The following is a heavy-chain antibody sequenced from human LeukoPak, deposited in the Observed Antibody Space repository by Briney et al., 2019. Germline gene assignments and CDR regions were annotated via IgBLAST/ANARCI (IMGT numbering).Heavy chain of an antibody. J-gene: IGHJ4*02. CDR1: GFTFSSYS. CDR2: ISSSSSYI. CDR3: ARDWYYYDSSGYYYEPGRLDY. Sequence: GGSLRLSCAASGFTFSSYSMNRVRQAPGKGLEWVSSISSSSSYIYYADSVKGRFTISRDNAKNSLYLQMNSLRAEDTAVYYCARDWYYYDSSGYYYEPGRLDYWGQGTLVTVSS. V-gene: IGHV3-21*01. D-gene: IGHD3-22*01.